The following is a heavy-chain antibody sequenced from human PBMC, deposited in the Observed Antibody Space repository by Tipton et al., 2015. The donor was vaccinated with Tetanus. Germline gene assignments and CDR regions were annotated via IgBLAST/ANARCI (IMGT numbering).Heavy chain of an antibody. Sequence: QLVQSGAEMKKPGASVKVSCKASGYTFTGYYIYWVRQAPGQGLEWMGWIDPNSGGTVYAQKFQGRVTMTRDTSISTACMELSRLRSDDTAVHYCARDRGDYIYYGMDVWGPGTTVTVTS. D-gene: IGHD3-22*01. V-gene: IGHV1-2*02. CDR1: GYTFTGYY. CDR2: IDPNSGGT. CDR3: ARDRGDYIYYGMDV. J-gene: IGHJ6*02.